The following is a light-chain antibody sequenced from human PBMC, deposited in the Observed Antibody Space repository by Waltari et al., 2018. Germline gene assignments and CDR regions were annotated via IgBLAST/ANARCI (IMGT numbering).Light chain of an antibody. Sequence: ETVMTQFPATLSLSPGETATLSCRASQSVSSNLAWYQQKPGQAPRLLIYGASTRATGIPARFSGSGSGTDFTLTISSLQSEDFAVYYCQQYSKWPPHTFGQGTKLEL. V-gene: IGKV3-15*01. CDR1: QSVSSN. CDR3: QQYSKWPPHT. CDR2: GAS. J-gene: IGKJ2*01.